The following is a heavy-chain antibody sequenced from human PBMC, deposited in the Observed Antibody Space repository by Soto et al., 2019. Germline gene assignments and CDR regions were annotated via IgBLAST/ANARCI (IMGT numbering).Heavy chain of an antibody. J-gene: IGHJ4*02. CDR2: IWFDETNK. CDR1: GFTFSRYA. V-gene: IGHV3-33*01. CDR3: ARDRSRGIAAAGPDY. Sequence: GGSLRLSCAASGFTFSRYAMHWVRQAPGKGLEWVAVIWFDETNKYYVDSVRGRFTIPRDNSKNTLYLQMNSLRGEDTAVYYCARDRSRGIAAAGPDYWGQGTLVTVSS. D-gene: IGHD6-13*01.